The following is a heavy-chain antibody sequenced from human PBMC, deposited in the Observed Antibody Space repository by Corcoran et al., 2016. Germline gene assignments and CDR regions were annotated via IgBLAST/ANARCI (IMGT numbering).Heavy chain of an antibody. D-gene: IGHD3-22*01. CDR3: ARDASKYYYDSSGFFDY. CDR2: INPSGGST. Sequence: QVQLVQSGAEVKKPGASVKVSCKASGYTFTSYYMHWVRQAPGQGLEWMGIINPSGGSTIYAQNFQGRVTMTRDTSTSTVYMELSSLRSEDTAVYYCARDASKYYYDSSGFFDYWGQGTLVTVSS. V-gene: IGHV1-46*01. J-gene: IGHJ4*02. CDR1: GYTFTSYY.